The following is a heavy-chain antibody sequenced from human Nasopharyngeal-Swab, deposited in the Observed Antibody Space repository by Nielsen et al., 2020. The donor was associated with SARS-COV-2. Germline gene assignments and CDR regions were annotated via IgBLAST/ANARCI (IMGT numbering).Heavy chain of an antibody. Sequence: SLKFSCKASGSTFTGSYMHWVRQAPGQGLEWMGWITPNSGGTNYAQKFQGRVTMTRDTSISTAYMELSRLRSDDTAVYYCARDQTISSNAFDIWGQGTMVTVSS. J-gene: IGHJ3*02. V-gene: IGHV1-2*02. CDR3: ARDQTISSNAFDI. CDR2: ITPNSGGT. D-gene: IGHD2-2*01. CDR1: GSTFTGSY.